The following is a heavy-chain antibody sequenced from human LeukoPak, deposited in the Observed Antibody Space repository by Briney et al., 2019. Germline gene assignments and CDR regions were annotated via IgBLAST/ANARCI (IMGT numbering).Heavy chain of an antibody. CDR1: GYSISSGYY. V-gene: IGHV4-38-2*02. J-gene: IGHJ5*02. Sequence: PSETLSLTCTVSGYSISSGYYWGWIRQPPGKGLEWIGSIYHSGSTYYNPSLKSRVTISVDTSKNQFSLKLSSVTAADTAVYYCASMCSGGSCYSGHRWFDPWGQGTLVTVSS. D-gene: IGHD2-15*01. CDR3: ASMCSGGSCYSGHRWFDP. CDR2: IYHSGST.